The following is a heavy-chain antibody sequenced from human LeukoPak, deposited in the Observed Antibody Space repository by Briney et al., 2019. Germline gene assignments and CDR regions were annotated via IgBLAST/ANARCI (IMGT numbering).Heavy chain of an antibody. CDR1: GFTFSSYW. CDR2: IKQDGSEK. D-gene: IGHD1-26*01. V-gene: IGHV3-7*01. J-gene: IGHJ5*02. CDR3: ARDPRSGSYPDWFDP. Sequence: GGSLRLSCAASGFTFSSYWMSWVRQAPGKGLEWVANIKQDGSEKYYVDSVKGRFTISRDNAKNSLYLQMNSLRAEDTAVYYCARDPRSGSYPDWFDPWGQGTLVTVSS.